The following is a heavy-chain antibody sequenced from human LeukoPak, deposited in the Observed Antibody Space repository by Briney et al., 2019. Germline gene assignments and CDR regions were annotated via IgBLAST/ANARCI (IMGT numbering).Heavy chain of an antibody. V-gene: IGHV3-48*01. CDR3: ARDSSVCEFDV. Sequence: GGSLRLSCAASGFTFSPYTMHWFRQPPGKGLEWVSYINTGSTTIYYADSVKGRFPISRDNAKNSLYLHMNSLRAEDTAVYYCARDSSVCEFDVWGQGTMVTVSS. D-gene: IGHD6-6*01. CDR1: GFTFSPYT. J-gene: IGHJ3*01. CDR2: INTGSTTI.